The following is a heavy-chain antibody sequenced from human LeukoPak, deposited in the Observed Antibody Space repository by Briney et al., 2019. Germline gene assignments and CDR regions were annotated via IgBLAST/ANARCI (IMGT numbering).Heavy chain of an antibody. V-gene: IGHV1-69*05. Sequence: SVKVSCKASGGTFSSYAISWVRQAPGQGLEWMGGIIPIFGTANYARKFQGRVTITTDESTSTAYMELSSLRSEDTAVYYCARVAGRVRYDSSGYYSLGWFDPWGQGTLVTVSS. D-gene: IGHD3-22*01. CDR1: GGTFSSYA. J-gene: IGHJ5*02. CDR2: IIPIFGTA. CDR3: ARVAGRVRYDSSGYYSLGWFDP.